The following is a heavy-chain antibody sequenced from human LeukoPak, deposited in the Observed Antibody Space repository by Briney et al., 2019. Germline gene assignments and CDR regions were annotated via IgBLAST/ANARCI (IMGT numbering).Heavy chain of an antibody. J-gene: IGHJ5*02. D-gene: IGHD6-25*01. Sequence: SETLSLTCAVSGGSISSSNWWSWIRQPPGKGLEWIGEIYYSGSTYYNPSLKSRVTISVDTSKNQFSLKLSSVTAADTAVYYCARVLAAAGNNWFDPWGQGTLVTVSS. CDR3: ARVLAAAGNNWFDP. CDR2: IYYSGST. CDR1: GGSISSSNW. V-gene: IGHV4-4*02.